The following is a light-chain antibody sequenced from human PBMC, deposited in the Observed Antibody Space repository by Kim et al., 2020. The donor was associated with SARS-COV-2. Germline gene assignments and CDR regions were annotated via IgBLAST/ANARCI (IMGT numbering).Light chain of an antibody. CDR1: SSNIGAGYD. CDR2: GNS. V-gene: IGLV1-40*01. J-gene: IGLJ1*01. Sequence: GVTISCTGSSSNIGAGYDVHWYQQLPGTAPKLLIYGNSNRPSGVPDRFSGSKSGTSASLAITGLQAEDEADYYCQSYDSSLSGYVFGTGTKGTVL. CDR3: QSYDSSLSGYV.